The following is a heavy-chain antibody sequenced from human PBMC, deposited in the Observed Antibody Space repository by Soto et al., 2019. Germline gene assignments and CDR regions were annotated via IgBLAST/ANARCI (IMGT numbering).Heavy chain of an antibody. V-gene: IGHV3-21*01. CDR1: GFTFSSYS. D-gene: IGHD5-12*01. J-gene: IGHJ3*02. Sequence: EVQLVESGGGLVKPGGSLRLSCAASGFTFSSYSMNWVRQAPGKGLEWVSSISSSSSYIYYADSVKGRFTISRDNAKNSLYLQMNSLRAEDTAVYYCARVARDLRKAPSAFDIWGQGTMVTVSS. CDR3: ARVARDLRKAPSAFDI. CDR2: ISSSSSYI.